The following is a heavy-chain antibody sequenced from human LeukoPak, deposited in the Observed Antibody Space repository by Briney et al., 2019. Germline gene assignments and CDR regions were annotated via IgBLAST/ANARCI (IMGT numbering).Heavy chain of an antibody. Sequence: SETLSLTCAVSGGSISSGGYSWSWIRQPPGKGLEWIGYIYHSGSTYYNPSLKSRVTISVDRSKNQFSLKLSSVTAADTAVYYCARNPRDGHTFDYWGQGTLVTVSS. J-gene: IGHJ4*02. CDR1: GGSISSGGYS. CDR2: IYHSGST. V-gene: IGHV4-30-2*01. CDR3: ARNPRDGHTFDY.